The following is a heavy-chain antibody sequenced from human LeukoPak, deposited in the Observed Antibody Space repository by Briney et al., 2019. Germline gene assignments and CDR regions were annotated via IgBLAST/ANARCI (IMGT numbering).Heavy chain of an antibody. Sequence: SVKVSCKASGGTFSSYAISWVRQAPGQGLEWMGGIIPILGTANYAQKFQGRVMITADESTSTAYMELSSLRSEDTAVYYCARGRRDGYNYRGYYFDYWGQGTLVTVSS. V-gene: IGHV1-69*13. J-gene: IGHJ4*02. CDR2: IIPILGTA. D-gene: IGHD5-24*01. CDR3: ARGRRDGYNYRGYYFDY. CDR1: GGTFSSYA.